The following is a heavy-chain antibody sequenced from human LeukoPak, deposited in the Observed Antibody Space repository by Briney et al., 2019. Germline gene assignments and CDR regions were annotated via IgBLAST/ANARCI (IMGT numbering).Heavy chain of an antibody. CDR2: ISSKGGST. Sequence: PGGSLRLSFAASGFTFSSYATHWVRQAPGKGLEYVSTISSKGGSTYYADSVKGRFTITRDNSKNTLYLQMSSLRAEDTAVYYCVKDRDRSGWYYFDYWGQGTLVTGSS. V-gene: IGHV3-64D*06. CDR1: GFTFSSYA. D-gene: IGHD6-19*01. CDR3: VKDRDRSGWYYFDY. J-gene: IGHJ4*02.